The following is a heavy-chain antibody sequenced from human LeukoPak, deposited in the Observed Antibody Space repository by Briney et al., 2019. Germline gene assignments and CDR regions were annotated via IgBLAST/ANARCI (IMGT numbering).Heavy chain of an antibody. V-gene: IGHV3-7*03. CDR3: ARGAGYNYPYYFDY. J-gene: IGHJ4*02. D-gene: IGHD5-24*01. CDR1: GFTFNSYW. CDR2: IKRDGSEK. Sequence: GGCLRLSCAASGFTFNSYWMNWVRQAPGKGLEWVANIKRDGSEKYYVDSVKGRFTISRDNAKNSLDLQMNSLRVEDTAVYYCARGAGYNYPYYFDYWGQGTLVTVSS.